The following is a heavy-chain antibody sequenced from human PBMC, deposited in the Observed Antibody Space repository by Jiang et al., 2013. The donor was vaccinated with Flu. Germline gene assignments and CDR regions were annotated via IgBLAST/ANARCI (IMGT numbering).Heavy chain of an antibody. CDR2: VYYSGST. V-gene: IGHV4-59*01. CDR3: ARDPGPYGMDV. Sequence: GLVKPSETLSLTCTVSGGSISSYYWSWIRQPPGKGLEWIGYVYYSGSTNYNPSLKSRVTISVDTSKNQFSLKLSSVTAADTAVYCCARDPGPYGMDVWGQGTTVTVSS. J-gene: IGHJ6*02. CDR1: GGSISSYY.